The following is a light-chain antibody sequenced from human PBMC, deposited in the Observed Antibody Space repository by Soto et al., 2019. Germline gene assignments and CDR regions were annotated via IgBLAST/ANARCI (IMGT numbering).Light chain of an antibody. V-gene: IGKV1-6*01. Sequence: AIHMTQSPSSLSASVGDRVTITCRASQGITNDLGWYQQKSGKAPKLLIYGASTLQSGVPSRFSGSGSGTDFTLTISSLQPEDFATNYCLQDHSYPLTFGGGTKVDIK. CDR3: LQDHSYPLT. J-gene: IGKJ4*01. CDR1: QGITND. CDR2: GAS.